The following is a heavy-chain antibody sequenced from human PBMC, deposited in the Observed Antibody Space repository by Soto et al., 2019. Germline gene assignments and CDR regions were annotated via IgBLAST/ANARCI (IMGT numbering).Heavy chain of an antibody. CDR3: ASSRSRSYLRYRLGSNDAFDV. CDR2: IGSSGITR. CDR1: GFTFSSFT. Sequence: EVQLVESGGGLVQPGGSLRLSCAASGFTFSSFTMNWVRQAPGKGQEWVLYIGSSGITRYHADSVKGRFTVSRDNARNSLYLQMNSRRDEGTPLYSCASSRSRSYLRYRLGSNDAFDVWGQGIMVTVSP. D-gene: IGHD6-13*01. V-gene: IGHV3-48*02. J-gene: IGHJ3*01.